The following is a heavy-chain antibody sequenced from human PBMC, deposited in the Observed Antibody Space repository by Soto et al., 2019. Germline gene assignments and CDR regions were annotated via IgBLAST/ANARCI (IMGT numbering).Heavy chain of an antibody. CDR1: GDSVSSNSAA. CDR2: TYYRAKWYN. CDR3: ARRVAGNYYYYGIDL. V-gene: IGHV6-1*01. Sequence: SQTLSLPCAISGDSVSSNSAAWNWIRQSPSRGLEWLGRTYYRAKWYNDYGVSVKSGITIKPDTSKNQFWLQLNSVTPADTAVYHCARRVAGNYYYYGIDLWGQGTTVTVSS. J-gene: IGHJ6*02.